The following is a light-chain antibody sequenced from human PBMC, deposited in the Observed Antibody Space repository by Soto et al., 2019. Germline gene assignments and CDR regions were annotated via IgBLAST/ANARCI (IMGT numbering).Light chain of an antibody. V-gene: IGLV1-40*01. Sequence: QSELTQPPSVSGAPGQRFIISCTGGSSNIGADYEVHWYQQLPGTAPKLLIYGNTNRPSGVPDRFSGSKSGSSASLAITGLQAEDEAEYYCQSYDNTLKGCVFGTGTKVTVL. CDR2: GNT. CDR1: SSNIGADYE. CDR3: QSYDNTLKGCV. J-gene: IGLJ1*01.